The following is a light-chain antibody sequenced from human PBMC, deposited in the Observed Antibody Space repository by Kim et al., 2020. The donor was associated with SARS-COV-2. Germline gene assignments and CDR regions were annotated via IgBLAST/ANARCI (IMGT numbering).Light chain of an antibody. CDR2: GAS. J-gene: IGKJ4*01. CDR1: QSVSSN. V-gene: IGKV3-15*01. Sequence: EIVMTQSPATLSVSPGERAVLSCRASQSVSSNLAWYQQKPGQAPRLLIHGASTRATGVPVRFTGSGSGTEFTLTISSLQSEDFAAYYCQQYNDWVALTFGGGTKVDIK. CDR3: QQYNDWVALT.